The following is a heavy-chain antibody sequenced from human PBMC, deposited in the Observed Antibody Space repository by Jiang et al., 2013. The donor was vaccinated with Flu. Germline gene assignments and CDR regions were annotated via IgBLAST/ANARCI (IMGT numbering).Heavy chain of an antibody. CDR2: IYSGGNT. CDR1: GFTVSSNY. V-gene: IGHV3-53*01. J-gene: IGHJ3*02. Sequence: RLSCTVSGFTVSSNYMIWVRQAPGKGLEWVSIIYSGGNTYYADSVKGRFTISRDDSKNTVYLQMSSLRVEDSAAYFCASFLEVAVGQGDAFDIWGQGTIVSVSS. D-gene: IGHD6-19*01. CDR3: ASFLEVAVGQGDAFDI.